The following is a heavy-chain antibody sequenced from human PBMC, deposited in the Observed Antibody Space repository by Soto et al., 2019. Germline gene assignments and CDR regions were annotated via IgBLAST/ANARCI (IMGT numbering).Heavy chain of an antibody. J-gene: IGHJ3*02. CDR3: VRDRGAPDALEI. CDR1: GFNFSPYW. Sequence: EVQLVESGGGLAQPGGSLRLSCAASGFNFSPYWMNWVRQAPGKGLEWVSRIQSHGSNYAESYADSVRGRFTISRDNAKNMLYLQMNSLRVEVTAVYFCVRDRGAPDALEIWGQGAMVTVSS. D-gene: IGHD3-10*01. CDR2: IQSHGSNYAE. V-gene: IGHV3-74*01.